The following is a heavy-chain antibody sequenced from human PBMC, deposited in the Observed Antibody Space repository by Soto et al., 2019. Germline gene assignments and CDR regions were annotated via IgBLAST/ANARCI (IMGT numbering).Heavy chain of an antibody. V-gene: IGHV1-46*02. J-gene: IGHJ4*02. D-gene: IGHD2-21*02. CDR2: IHPSGGGS. CDR1: GYTLNTYY. CDR3: ARGGHIAVVTASFDY. Sequence: ASVKVSCKPSGYTLNTYYLHWVRQAPGQGLEWMGIIHPSGGGSTYAQKFLGRVTMTRDTSTSTVFTELSSLRSADTAVYYCARGGHIAVVTASFDYWGQGTLVTVPQ.